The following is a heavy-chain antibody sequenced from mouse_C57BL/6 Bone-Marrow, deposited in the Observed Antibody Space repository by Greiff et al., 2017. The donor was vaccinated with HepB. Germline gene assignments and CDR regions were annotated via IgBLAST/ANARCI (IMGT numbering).Heavy chain of an antibody. CDR1: GFTFTDYY. V-gene: IGHV7-3*01. D-gene: IGHD2-2*01. J-gene: IGHJ2*01. CDR3: AGTGYYFDY. Sequence: EVKLVESGGGLVQPGGSLSLSCAASGFTFTDYYMSWVRQPPGKALEWLGFIRNKANGYTTEYSASVKGRFTISRDNSQSILYLQMNALRAEDSAAYYCAGTGYYFDYWGQGTTLTVSS. CDR2: IRNKANGYTT.